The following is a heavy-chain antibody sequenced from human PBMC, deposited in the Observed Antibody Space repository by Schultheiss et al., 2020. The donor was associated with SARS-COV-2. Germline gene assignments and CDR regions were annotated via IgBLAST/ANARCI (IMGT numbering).Heavy chain of an antibody. D-gene: IGHD3-16*01. J-gene: IGHJ4*02. CDR2: ISSSGSTI. CDR3: ARDGVVTWTPGYFDY. Sequence: GGSLRLSCAASGFTFSSYGMHWVRQAPGKGLEWVSYISSSGSTIYYADSVKGRFTISRDNAKNSLYLQMNSLRAEDTAVYYCARDGVVTWTPGYFDYWGQGTLVTVSS. V-gene: IGHV3-48*04. CDR1: GFTFSSYG.